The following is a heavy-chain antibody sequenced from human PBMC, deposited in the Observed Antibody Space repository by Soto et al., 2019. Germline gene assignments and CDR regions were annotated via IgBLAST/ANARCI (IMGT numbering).Heavy chain of an antibody. J-gene: IGHJ4*02. Sequence: EVQLLESGGGSVQPGGSLRLSCAASGFTFSSYAMSWVRQAPGKGLEWVSAISGTGSSTNYADSVEGRFTISRDNSKNTLYLQMSSLRAEDTAVYYCATAVGIAVPGTHLDYWGQGTLVTVSS. CDR3: ATAVGIAVPGTHLDY. CDR2: ISGTGSST. D-gene: IGHD6-19*01. V-gene: IGHV3-23*01. CDR1: GFTFSSYA.